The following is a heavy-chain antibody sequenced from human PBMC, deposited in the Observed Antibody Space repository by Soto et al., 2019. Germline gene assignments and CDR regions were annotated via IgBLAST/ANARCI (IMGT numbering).Heavy chain of an antibody. CDR3: ARAQYTGSYFDACDV. CDR1: GFSFSSYG. D-gene: IGHD1-26*01. Sequence: PVGSLRLSCAASGFSFSSYGMHWVRQAPGKGLDWVAVIWYDGSNKYYAESVKGRFTISRDNSKNTLCVQMNSLTVEDTAVYYCARAQYTGSYFDACDVWGQGTMVTVSS. J-gene: IGHJ3*01. CDR2: IWYDGSNK. V-gene: IGHV3-33*03.